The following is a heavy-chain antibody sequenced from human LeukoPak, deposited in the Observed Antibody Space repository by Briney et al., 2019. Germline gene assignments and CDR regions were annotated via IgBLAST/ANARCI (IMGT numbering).Heavy chain of an antibody. V-gene: IGHV4-34*01. CDR3: ARGIHTAYDY. CDR2: INHSGST. D-gene: IGHD5-18*01. CDR1: GGSISGYY. Sequence: SETLSLTCTVSGGSISGYYWSWIRQPPGKGLEWIGEINHSGSTNYNPSLKSRVTISVDTSKNQFSLKLSSVTAADTAVYYCARGIHTAYDYWGQGTLVTVSS. J-gene: IGHJ4*02.